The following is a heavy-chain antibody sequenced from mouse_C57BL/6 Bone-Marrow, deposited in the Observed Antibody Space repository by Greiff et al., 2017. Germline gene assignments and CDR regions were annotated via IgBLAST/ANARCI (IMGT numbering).Heavy chain of an antibody. CDR2: IYPGDGDT. CDR1: GYSFSSSW. CDR3: ARWCGFDV. V-gene: IGHV1-82*01. D-gene: IGHD1-1*02. Sequence: ESGPELVKPGASVKISCKASGYSFSSSWMNWVKQRPGKGLEWIGRIYPGDGDTNYNGKFKGKATLTADKSSSTAYMQLSSLTSEDSAVYFCARWCGFDVWGTGTTVTVSS. J-gene: IGHJ1*03.